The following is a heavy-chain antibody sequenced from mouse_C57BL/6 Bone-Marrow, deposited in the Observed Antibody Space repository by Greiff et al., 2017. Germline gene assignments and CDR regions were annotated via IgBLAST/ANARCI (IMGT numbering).Heavy chain of an antibody. V-gene: IGHV2-4*01. D-gene: IGHD1-1*01. CDR2: IWSGGST. J-gene: IGHJ4*01. Sequence: QVHVKQSGPGLVQPSQSLSITCTVSGFSLTSYGVHWVRQPPGKGLEWLGVIWSGGSTDYNAAFISRLSISKDNSKSQVFFKMNSLQADDTAIYYCANNYYGYAMDYWGQGTSVTVSS. CDR3: ANNYYGYAMDY. CDR1: GFSLTSYG.